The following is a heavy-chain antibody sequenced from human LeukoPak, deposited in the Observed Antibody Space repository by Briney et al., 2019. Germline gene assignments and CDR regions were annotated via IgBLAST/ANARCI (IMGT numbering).Heavy chain of an antibody. CDR1: GFSLSSYA. CDR3: AGSLRHCASTSCSLYYYMDV. CDR2: ISGSGDDA. V-gene: IGHV3-23*01. J-gene: IGHJ6*03. D-gene: IGHD2-2*01. Sequence: PGGSLRLSCAASGFSLSSYAVSWVCQAPGKGLEGGAGISGSGDDAYIADSVKGRFTISRDNSKKTLLLQMTSLRDGDTAVYYCAGSLRHCASTSCSLYYYMDVWGKGTTVTVSS.